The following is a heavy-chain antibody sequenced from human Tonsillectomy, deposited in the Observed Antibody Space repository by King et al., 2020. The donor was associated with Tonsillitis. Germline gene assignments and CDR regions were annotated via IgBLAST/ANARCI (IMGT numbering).Heavy chain of an antibody. CDR1: GFTFSSYA. Sequence: VQLVESGGGLVQPGGSLRLSCAASGFTFSSYAMSWVRQAPGKGLEWVSVIYSGGSYTYYADSVKGRFTISRDYSKNTLYLQMNSLRAEDTAVYYCAKDRTTVTTHFFDYWGQGTLVTVSS. D-gene: IGHD4-17*01. J-gene: IGHJ4*02. CDR3: AKDRTTVTTHFFDY. CDR2: IYSGGSYT. V-gene: IGHV3-23*03.